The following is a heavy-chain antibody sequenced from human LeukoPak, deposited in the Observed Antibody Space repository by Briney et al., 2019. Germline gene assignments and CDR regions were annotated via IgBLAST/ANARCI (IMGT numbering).Heavy chain of an antibody. CDR3: ARGRLGRQHASFFDS. D-gene: IGHD2-2*01. Sequence: SEPLSLTCSVSDGSMGIYYWGWIRQPPGKGLEWIGYIYYSGSTTYNPSLKGRVTVSVDTSKNQFSLKLTSMTAADTAVYYCARGRLGRQHASFFDSWGQGTLVTVSS. J-gene: IGHJ4*02. CDR2: IYYSGST. V-gene: IGHV4-59*08. CDR1: DGSMGIYY.